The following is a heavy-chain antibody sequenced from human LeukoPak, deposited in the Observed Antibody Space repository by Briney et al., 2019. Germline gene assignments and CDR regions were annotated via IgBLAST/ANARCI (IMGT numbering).Heavy chain of an antibody. D-gene: IGHD6-13*01. CDR1: GLSFSSYW. CDR3: AKGGSKAPDY. J-gene: IGHJ4*02. CDR2: INSEGSST. Sequence: GGSLRLSCAASGLSFSSYWMHWVHQAPGKGLVWVSRINSEGSSTSYADSVKGRFTISRDNAKNTLYLQMNSLRAEDTAVYYCAKGGSKAPDYWGQGTLVTVSS. V-gene: IGHV3-74*01.